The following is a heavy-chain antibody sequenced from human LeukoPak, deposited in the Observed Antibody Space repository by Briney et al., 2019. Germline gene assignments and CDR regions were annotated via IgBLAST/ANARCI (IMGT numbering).Heavy chain of an antibody. J-gene: IGHJ4*02. CDR3: AKGFQGTYYDFWSGSYNFDF. Sequence: GGSLRLSCAASGFTFSSYAMSWVRQAPGRGLQWVSAISGSGGGTYYADSVKGRFTISRDNSKNTLYLQMNSLRAEDTAVYYCAKGFQGTYYDFWSGSYNFDFWGQGTLVTASS. CDR1: GFTFSSYA. CDR2: ISGSGGGT. V-gene: IGHV3-23*01. D-gene: IGHD3-3*01.